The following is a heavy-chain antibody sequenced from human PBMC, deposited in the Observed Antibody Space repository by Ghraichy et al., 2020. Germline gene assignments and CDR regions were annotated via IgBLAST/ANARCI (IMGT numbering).Heavy chain of an antibody. V-gene: IGHV3-43*02. Sequence: GGSLRLSCAASGFTFDDHAMYWVRQAPGKGLEWVSLISGDGGSTNYADSVKGRFSISRDNSKNSLYLQMNSLRTEDSALYYCAKDPYDFWSGYYLDYWGQGTLVTVSS. J-gene: IGHJ4*02. D-gene: IGHD3-3*01. CDR3: AKDPYDFWSGYYLDY. CDR2: ISGDGGST. CDR1: GFTFDDHA.